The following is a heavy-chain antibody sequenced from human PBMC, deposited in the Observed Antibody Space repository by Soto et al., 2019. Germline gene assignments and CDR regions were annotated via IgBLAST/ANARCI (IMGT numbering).Heavy chain of an antibody. CDR2: IIPIFGTA. CDR3: ARAESSGWYVPVDD. Sequence: SVKVSCKASGGTFSSYAISWVRQAPGQRLEWMGGIIPIFGTANYAQKFQGRVTITADESTSTAYMELSSLRSEDTAVYYCARAESSGWYVPVDDWGQGNLVTVSS. CDR1: GGTFSSYA. D-gene: IGHD6-19*01. J-gene: IGHJ4*02. V-gene: IGHV1-69*13.